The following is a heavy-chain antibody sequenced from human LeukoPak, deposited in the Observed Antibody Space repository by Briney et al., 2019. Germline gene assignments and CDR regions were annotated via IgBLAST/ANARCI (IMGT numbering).Heavy chain of an antibody. CDR3: ARGMTIVVVTNFDP. D-gene: IGHD3-22*01. CDR1: GGSFSGYY. CDR2: INHSGST. Sequence: SETLSLTCAVYGGSFSGYYWSLIRQPPGKGLEWIGEINHSGSTNYNPSLKSRVTISVDTSKNQFSLKLSSVTAADTAVYYCARGMTIVVVTNFDPWGQGTLVTVSS. V-gene: IGHV4-34*01. J-gene: IGHJ5*02.